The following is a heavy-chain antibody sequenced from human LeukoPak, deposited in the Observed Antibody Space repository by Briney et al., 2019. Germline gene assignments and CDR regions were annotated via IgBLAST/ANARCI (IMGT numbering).Heavy chain of an antibody. CDR2: IYYSGST. J-gene: IGHJ4*02. CDR1: GASISSGGYY. V-gene: IGHV4-31*03. D-gene: IGHD2/OR15-2a*01. Sequence: SQTLSLTCTVSGASISSGGYYCTWLRQHPGKGLEWIGYIYYSGSTYYNPSLKSRVTISVDTSKNQYSLKLSSVTAADTAVYYCARDLSGPFDHWGQGTLVTVSS. CDR3: ARDLSGPFDH.